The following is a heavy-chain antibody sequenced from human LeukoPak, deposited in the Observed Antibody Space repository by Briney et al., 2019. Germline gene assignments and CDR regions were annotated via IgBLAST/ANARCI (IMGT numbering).Heavy chain of an antibody. CDR2: ISSSSSST. Sequence: GGALRLSCVASGFTFSDYYMSWIRQAPGKGRKWISCISSSSSSTNYADSVKGRFTISRDNPKNSLYLLMNSLRAEDTAMYYCARDVSRIVGATGAFDIWGQGTMVTVSS. CDR1: GFTFSDYY. J-gene: IGHJ3*02. V-gene: IGHV3-11*05. D-gene: IGHD1-26*01. CDR3: ARDVSRIVGATGAFDI.